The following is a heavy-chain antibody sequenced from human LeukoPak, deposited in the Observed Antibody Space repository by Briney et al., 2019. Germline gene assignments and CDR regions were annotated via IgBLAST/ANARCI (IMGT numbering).Heavy chain of an antibody. CDR2: INHSGST. Sequence: PSETLSLTXAVYGGSFSGYYWSWIRQPPGKGLEWIGEINHSGSTNYNPSLKSRVTISVDTSKNQFSLKLSSVTAADTAVYYCARASIAARRPWRWFDPWGQGTLVTVSS. V-gene: IGHV4-34*01. CDR3: ARASIAARRPWRWFDP. CDR1: GGSFSGYY. J-gene: IGHJ5*02. D-gene: IGHD6-6*01.